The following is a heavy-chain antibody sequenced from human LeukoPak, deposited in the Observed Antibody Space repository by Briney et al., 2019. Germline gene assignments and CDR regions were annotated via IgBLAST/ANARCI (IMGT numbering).Heavy chain of an antibody. J-gene: IGHJ5*02. D-gene: IGHD3-3*01. CDR2: ISGSGGST. Sequence: GASLRLSCAASGFTFSSYAMSWVRQPPGKGLEWVSAISGSGGSTYYADSVKGRFTISRDNSKNTLYLQMNSLRAEDTAVYYCAKDGGFHNWFDPWGWGQLVTVSA. CDR3: AKDGGFHNWFDP. CDR1: GFTFSSYA. V-gene: IGHV3-23*01.